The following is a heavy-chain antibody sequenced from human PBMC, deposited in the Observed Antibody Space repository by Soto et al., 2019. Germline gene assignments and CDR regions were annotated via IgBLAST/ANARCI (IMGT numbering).Heavy chain of an antibody. J-gene: IGHJ5*01. D-gene: IGHD2-21*01. Sequence: QVQLVQSGAEVKKPGSSVKVSCKASGGTFSSYTISWVRQAPGQGREWMGRIIPSLGIANYAQKFRGRVPITADKSTRPAYKYLSSLSSEDTAVYSCAREGEGGGADSWGQGTLVTVSS. CDR2: IIPSLGIA. CDR3: AREGEGGGADS. V-gene: IGHV1-69*08. CDR1: GGTFSSYT.